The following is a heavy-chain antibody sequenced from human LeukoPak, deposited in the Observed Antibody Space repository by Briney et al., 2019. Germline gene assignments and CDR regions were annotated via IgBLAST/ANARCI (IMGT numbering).Heavy chain of an antibody. D-gene: IGHD5-24*01. J-gene: IGHJ1*01. CDR2: ISSNGGST. CDR1: GFTFSSYA. Sequence: GGSLRLFCAASGFTFSSYAMHWVRQAPGKGLEYVSAISSNGGSTYYANSVKGRFTISRDNSKNTLYLQMGSLRAEDMAVYYCAREGRWLQFRYFQHWGQGTLVTVSS. CDR3: AREGRWLQFRYFQH. V-gene: IGHV3-64*01.